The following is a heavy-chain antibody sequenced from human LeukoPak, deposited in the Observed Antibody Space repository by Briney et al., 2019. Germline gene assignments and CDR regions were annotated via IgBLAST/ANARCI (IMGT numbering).Heavy chain of an antibody. CDR1: GFIFNTYG. J-gene: IGHJ4*02. D-gene: IGHD4-17*01. Sequence: GGSLRLSCAASGFIFNTYGMHWVRQAPGKGLEWVAFIRNDGSDKYYAVSVKGRFTISRDNSKNTLYLQMNSLRAEDTAVYYCAKGADDYGDDRSFDYWGQGTLVTVSS. CDR2: IRNDGSDK. CDR3: AKGADDYGDDRSFDY. V-gene: IGHV3-30*02.